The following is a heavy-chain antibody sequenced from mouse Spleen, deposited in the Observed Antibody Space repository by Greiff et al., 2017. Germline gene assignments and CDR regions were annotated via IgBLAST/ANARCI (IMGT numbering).Heavy chain of an antibody. Sequence: VQLQQPGAELVMPGASVKLSCKASGYTFTSYWMHWVKQRPGQGLEWIGEIDPSDSYTNYNQKFKGKATLTVDKSSSTAYMQLSSLTSEDSAVYYCAGRKNAIDYWGQGTSVTVSS. V-gene: IGHV1-69*01. CDR3: AGRKNAIDY. CDR1: GYTFTSYW. CDR2: IDPSDSYT. J-gene: IGHJ4*01.